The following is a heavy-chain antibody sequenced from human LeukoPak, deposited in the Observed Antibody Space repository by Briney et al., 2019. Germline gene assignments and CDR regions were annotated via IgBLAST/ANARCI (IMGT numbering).Heavy chain of an antibody. Sequence: GASVKVSCKASGYTFTNYGISWVRQAPGQGLEWMGWISAYNGNTNYVQNRQGRVTMTTDTSTSTAYMELRSLRSDDTAVYFCATSYCSGGSCYTALFDCWGQGPLVTVSS. CDR1: GYTFTNYG. D-gene: IGHD2-15*01. V-gene: IGHV1-18*01. CDR3: ATSYCSGGSCYTALFDC. CDR2: ISAYNGNT. J-gene: IGHJ4*02.